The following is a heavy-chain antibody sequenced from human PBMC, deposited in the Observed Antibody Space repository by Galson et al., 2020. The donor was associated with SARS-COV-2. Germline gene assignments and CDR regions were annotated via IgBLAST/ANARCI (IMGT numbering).Heavy chain of an antibody. CDR1: GFSFSNAW. J-gene: IGHJ4*02. CDR3: TDSSGYF. V-gene: IGHV3-15*01. D-gene: IGHD3-22*01. CDR2: IKSKTDGGTT. Sequence: GESLKISCAASGFSFSNAWMSWVRQAPGKGLEWVGRIKSKTDGGTTDYAAPVKGRFTISRDDSKNTLYLQMNSLKTEDTAVYYCTDSSGYFWGQGTLVTVSS.